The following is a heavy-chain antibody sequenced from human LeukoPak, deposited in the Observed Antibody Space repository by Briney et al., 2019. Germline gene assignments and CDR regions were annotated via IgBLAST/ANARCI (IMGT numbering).Heavy chain of an antibody. CDR2: VIPIFGTA. CDR3: ARDAYDFWSGYYMGSFDY. CDR1: GGTFSSYA. J-gene: IGHJ4*02. V-gene: IGHV1-69*05. Sequence: SVKVSCKASGGTFSSYAISWVRQAPGQGLEWMGRVIPIFGTANYAQKFQGRVTITTDESTSTAYMELSSLRSEDTAVYYCARDAYDFWSGYYMGSFDYWGQGTLVTVSS. D-gene: IGHD3-3*01.